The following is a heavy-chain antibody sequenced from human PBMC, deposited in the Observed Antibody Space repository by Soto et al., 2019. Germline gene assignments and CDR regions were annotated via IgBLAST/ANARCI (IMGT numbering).Heavy chain of an antibody. Sequence: EVQLVESGGGLVKPGGSLRLSCAASGFTFSSYSMNWVRQAPGKGLEWVSSISSSSSYIYYADSVKGRFTISSDNAKNSLYLQMNSVRAEDTAVYYCARGGYFDWLPYYYYYYMDVWCKGTTVTVSS. D-gene: IGHD3-9*01. CDR2: ISSSSSYI. J-gene: IGHJ6*03. CDR3: ARGGYFDWLPYYYYYYMDV. V-gene: IGHV3-21*01. CDR1: GFTFSSYS.